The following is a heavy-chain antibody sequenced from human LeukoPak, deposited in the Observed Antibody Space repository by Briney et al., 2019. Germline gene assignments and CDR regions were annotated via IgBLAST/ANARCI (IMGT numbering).Heavy chain of an antibody. V-gene: IGHV1-2*06. D-gene: IGHD5-12*01. Sequence: GASVKVSCKASGYTFTGYYMHWVRQAPGQGLEWMGRINPNSGGTNYAQKFQGRVTMTRDTSISTAYMELSRLRSDDTAVYYCARDRGSGHDYEDYWGQGTLVTVSS. CDR3: ARDRGSGHDYEDY. J-gene: IGHJ4*02. CDR1: GYTFTGYY. CDR2: INPNSGGT.